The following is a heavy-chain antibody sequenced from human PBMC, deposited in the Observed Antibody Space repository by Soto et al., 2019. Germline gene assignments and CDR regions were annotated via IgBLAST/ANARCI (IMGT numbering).Heavy chain of an antibody. CDR3: ARPLPVAGQPSYYAMDV. V-gene: IGHV5-10-1*01. CDR1: GYSFTDYW. CDR2: IDPSDSYT. J-gene: IGHJ6*02. Sequence: EVQLVQSGAEVKKPGESLRISCKGSGYSFTDYWISWVRQMPGKGLEWMGRIDPSDSYTNYSPSFQGHVTISTDESISTAYLQWNSLKASDTAIYYCARPLPVAGQPSYYAMDVWGQGTTVTVSS. D-gene: IGHD6-19*01.